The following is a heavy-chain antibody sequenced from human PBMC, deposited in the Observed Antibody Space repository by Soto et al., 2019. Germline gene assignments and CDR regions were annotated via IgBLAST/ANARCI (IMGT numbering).Heavy chain of an antibody. J-gene: IGHJ5*02. CDR2: ISGSGVST. Sequence: PGGSLRLSCAASGFTFSNYAMSWVRQAPGKGLEWVSGISGSGVSTKYADSVKGRLTISRDISKNTMYLQMNSLRAEDTAVYYCAKDFSAAIEYNWFDPWGQGTLVTVSS. CDR3: AKDFSAAIEYNWFDP. V-gene: IGHV3-23*01. CDR1: GFTFSNYA. D-gene: IGHD2-2*02.